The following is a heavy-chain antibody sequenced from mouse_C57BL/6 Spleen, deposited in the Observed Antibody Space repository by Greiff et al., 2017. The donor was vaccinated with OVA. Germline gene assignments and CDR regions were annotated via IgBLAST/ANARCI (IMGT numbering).Heavy chain of an antibody. Sequence: VQLQQSGAELVRPGASVTLSCKASGYTFTDYEMHWVKQTPVHGLEWIGAIDPETGGTAYNQKFKGKAILTADKSSSTAYMELRSLTSEDSAVYYCTRDGSSYVDYFDYWGKGTTLTVSS. CDR3: TRDGSSYVDYFDY. CDR2: IDPETGGT. V-gene: IGHV1-15*01. CDR1: GYTFTDYE. D-gene: IGHD1-1*01. J-gene: IGHJ2*01.